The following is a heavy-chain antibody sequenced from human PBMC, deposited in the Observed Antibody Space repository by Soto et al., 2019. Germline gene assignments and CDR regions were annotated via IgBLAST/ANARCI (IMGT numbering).Heavy chain of an antibody. D-gene: IGHD6-13*01. CDR3: AKGRYSSSWLQNYYYYYGMDV. V-gene: IGHV3-23*01. CDR1: GFTFSSYA. Sequence: GGSLRLSCAASGFTFSSYAMSWVRQAPGKGLEWVSAISGSGGSTYYADSVKGRFTISRDNSKNTLYLQMNSLRAEDTAVYYCAKGRYSSSWLQNYYYYYGMDVWGQGTTVTVS. CDR2: ISGSGGST. J-gene: IGHJ6*02.